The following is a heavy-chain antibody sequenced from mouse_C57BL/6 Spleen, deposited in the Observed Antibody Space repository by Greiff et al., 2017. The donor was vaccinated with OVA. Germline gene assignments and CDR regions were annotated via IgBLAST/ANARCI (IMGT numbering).Heavy chain of an antibody. V-gene: IGHV1-69*01. Sequence: QVQLKQPGAELVMPGASVKLSCKASGYTFTSYWMHWVKQRPGQGLEWIGEIDPSDSYTNYNQKFKGKSTLTVDKSSSTAYMQLSSLTSEDSAVYYCARLDDGRYFDVWGTGTTVTVSS. CDR2: IDPSDSYT. CDR1: GYTFTSYW. J-gene: IGHJ1*03. D-gene: IGHD2-12*01. CDR3: ARLDDGRYFDV.